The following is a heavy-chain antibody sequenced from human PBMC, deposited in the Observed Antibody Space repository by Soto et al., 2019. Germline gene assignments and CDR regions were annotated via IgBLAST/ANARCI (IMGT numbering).Heavy chain of an antibody. CDR2: FDPEDGET. CDR1: GYTLAEIS. CDR3: ATVRSTYYYGMDV. V-gene: IGHV1-24*01. D-gene: IGHD2-2*01. J-gene: IGHJ6*02. Sequence: ASVKVSCKVSGYTLAEISMHWVGQAPGKGLEWMGGFDPEDGETIYAQKFQGRVTMTEDTSTDTAYMELSSLRSEDTAVYYCATVRSTYYYGMDVWGQGTTVTVSS.